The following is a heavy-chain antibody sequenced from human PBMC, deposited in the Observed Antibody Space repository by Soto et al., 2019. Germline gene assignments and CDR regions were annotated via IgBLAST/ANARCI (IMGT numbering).Heavy chain of an antibody. V-gene: IGHV1-46*01. J-gene: IGHJ4*02. Sequence: ASVKVSCKASGGTFTSYYMHWVRQAPGQGLEWMGIINPSGGSTSYAQKFQGRVTMTRDTSTSTVYMELSSLRSEDTAVYYCARDTIVVVPAAKNGLRYFDYWGQGTLVTVSS. CDR3: ARDTIVVVPAAKNGLRYFDY. CDR2: INPSGGST. D-gene: IGHD2-2*01. CDR1: GGTFTSYY.